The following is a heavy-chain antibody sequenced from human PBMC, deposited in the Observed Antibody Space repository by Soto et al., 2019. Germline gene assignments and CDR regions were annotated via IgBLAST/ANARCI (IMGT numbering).Heavy chain of an antibody. CDR1: GYTLTELS. D-gene: IGHD2-15*01. V-gene: IGHV1-24*01. J-gene: IGHJ5*02. Sequence: ASVKVSCKVSGYTLTELSMHWVRQAPGKGLEWMGGFDPEDGETIYAQKFQGRVTMTEDTSTDTAYMELSSLRSEDTAVYYCATYLGYCSGGSCSWFDPWGQGTLVTVSS. CDR2: FDPEDGET. CDR3: ATYLGYCSGGSCSWFDP.